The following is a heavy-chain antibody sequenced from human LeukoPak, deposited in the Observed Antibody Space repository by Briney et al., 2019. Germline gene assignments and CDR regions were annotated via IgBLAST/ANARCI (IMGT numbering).Heavy chain of an antibody. V-gene: IGHV3-9*01. J-gene: IGHJ4*02. CDR1: GFTFDDYA. CDR3: AKDIGYGEYLGYFDY. D-gene: IGHD2-15*01. Sequence: GRSLRLSCAASGFTFDDYAMHWVRQAPGKGLEWVSGISWNSGSIGYADSEKGRFTISRDNAKNSLYLQMNSLRAEDTALYYCAKDIGYGEYLGYFDYWGQGTLVTVSS. CDR2: ISWNSGSI.